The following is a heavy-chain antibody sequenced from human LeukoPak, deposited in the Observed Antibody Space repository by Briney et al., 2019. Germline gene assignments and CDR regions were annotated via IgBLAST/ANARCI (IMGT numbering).Heavy chain of an antibody. CDR3: AKDSGDTSGYTFDY. J-gene: IGHJ4*02. Sequence: GGSLRLPCAASGFIFTDYTMHWVRQPPGKGLEWVSLIDWDGGTTYYADSVKGRFTISRDNSKKSLYLQMNGLRTEDTALYYCAKDSGDTSGYTFDYWGQGTLVTVSS. CDR2: IDWDGGTT. D-gene: IGHD3-22*01. CDR1: GFIFTDYT. V-gene: IGHV3-43*01.